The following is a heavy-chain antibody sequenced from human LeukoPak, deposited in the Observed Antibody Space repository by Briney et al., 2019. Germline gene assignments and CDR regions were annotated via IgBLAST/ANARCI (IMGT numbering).Heavy chain of an antibody. CDR3: ARVGSYDSSGYYTGSLYYFDY. CDR2: IYSGGST. D-gene: IGHD3-22*01. J-gene: IGHJ4*02. CDR1: GFTVSSNY. Sequence: PGGSLRLSCAASGFTVSSNYMSWVRQAPGKGLEWVSVIYSGGSTYYADSVKGRFTISRDNAKNSLYLQMNSLRAEDTAVYYCARVGSYDSSGYYTGSLYYFDYWGQGTLVTVSS. V-gene: IGHV3-53*01.